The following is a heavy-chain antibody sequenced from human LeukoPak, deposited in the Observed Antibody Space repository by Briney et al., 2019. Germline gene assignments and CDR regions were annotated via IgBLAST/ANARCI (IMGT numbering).Heavy chain of an antibody. Sequence: ASVKVSFKASRYTFTDYCMHWVRQAPGQGLEWMGWINPNSGGTNYAQKFQGRVTMTRDTSIRTAYMELSSLRSDDTAMYYCASGASAFDYWSQGTLVTVSS. CDR2: INPNSGGT. D-gene: IGHD3-16*01. CDR1: RYTFTDYC. V-gene: IGHV1-2*02. J-gene: IGHJ4*02. CDR3: ASGASAFDY.